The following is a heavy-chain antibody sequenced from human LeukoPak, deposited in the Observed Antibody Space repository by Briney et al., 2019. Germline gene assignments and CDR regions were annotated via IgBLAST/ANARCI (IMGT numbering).Heavy chain of an antibody. D-gene: IGHD3-22*01. CDR2: ISGNGGST. Sequence: GGSLRLSCATSQFNFNKFGMTWVRQAPGKGLEWVSSISGNGGSTQYADSVQGRFAISRDNSKNTLYLQMNSLRAEDTALYYCAKDGYDSSGYNWFDPWGQGTLVTVSS. V-gene: IGHV3-23*01. CDR3: AKDGYDSSGYNWFDP. CDR1: QFNFNKFG. J-gene: IGHJ5*02.